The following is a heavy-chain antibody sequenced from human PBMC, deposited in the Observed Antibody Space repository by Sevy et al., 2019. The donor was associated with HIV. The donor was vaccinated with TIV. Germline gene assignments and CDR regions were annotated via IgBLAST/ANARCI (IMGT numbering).Heavy chain of an antibody. J-gene: IGHJ4*02. CDR2: ISYDGSNK. Sequence: GGSLRLSCAASGFTFSNYGMHWVRQAPGKGLEWVAAISYDGSNKYYADSVKGRFTISRDNSKNTLYLQTNSLGTEDTAVYYCARRPSLFYRLDYWGQGTLVTVSS. V-gene: IGHV3-30*03. CDR1: GFTFSNYG. D-gene: IGHD3-3*01. CDR3: ARRPSLFYRLDY.